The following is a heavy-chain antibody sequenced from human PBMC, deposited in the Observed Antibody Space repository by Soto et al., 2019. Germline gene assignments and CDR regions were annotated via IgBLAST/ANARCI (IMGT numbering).Heavy chain of an antibody. D-gene: IGHD5-12*01. CDR3: ARGGYSGYDSALDYYYYMAV. CDR1: GVTCSSYS. CDR2: ISSNGGST. J-gene: IGHJ6*03. Sequence: LLRVSCAASGVTCSSYSMHWVRQAPGKELEFVSAISSNGGSTYYANSVKGRFTISRDNSKNTLYLQMGSLRAEDMAVYYCARGGYSGYDSALDYYYYMAVWGKGTTVPVSS. V-gene: IGHV3-64*01.